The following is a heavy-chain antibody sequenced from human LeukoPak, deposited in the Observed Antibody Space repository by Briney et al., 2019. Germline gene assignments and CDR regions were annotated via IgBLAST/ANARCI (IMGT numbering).Heavy chain of an antibody. CDR2: INPNSGGT. J-gene: IGHJ3*02. CDR3: ASAASHYDFWFGPRGHDAFDI. Sequence: GASVKVSCKASGYTFTGYYMHWVRQAPGQGLEWMGWINPNSGGTNYAQKFQGRVTMTRDTSISTAYMELSRLRSDDTAVYYCASAASHYDFWFGPRGHDAFDIWGQGTMVTVSS. CDR1: GYTFTGYY. D-gene: IGHD3-3*01. V-gene: IGHV1-2*02.